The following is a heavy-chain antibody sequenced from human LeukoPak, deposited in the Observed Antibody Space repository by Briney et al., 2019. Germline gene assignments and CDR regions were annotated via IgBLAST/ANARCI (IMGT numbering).Heavy chain of an antibody. Sequence: ASVKVSCKAYGYTFTSYYMHWVRQAPGQGLEWMGIINPSGGSTSYAQKFQGRVTMTRDTSTSTVYMELSSLRSEDTAVYYCARFPSGDTAKDYWGQGTLVTVSS. CDR3: ARFPSGDTAKDY. CDR2: INPSGGST. V-gene: IGHV1-46*01. J-gene: IGHJ4*02. D-gene: IGHD5-18*01. CDR1: GYTFTSYY.